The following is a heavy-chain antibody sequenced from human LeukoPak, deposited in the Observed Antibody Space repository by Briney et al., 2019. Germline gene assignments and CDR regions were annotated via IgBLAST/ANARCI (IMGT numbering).Heavy chain of an antibody. CDR1: GGSISSYY. J-gene: IGHJ5*02. Sequence: SETLSLTCTVSGGSISSYYWSWIRQPPGKGLEWIGYIYYSGSTNYNPSLKSRVTISVDTSKNQFSLKLSSVTAADTAVYYCARVTPTLRYFDWYNWFDPWGQGTLVTVSS. CDR3: ARVTPTLRYFDWYNWFDP. D-gene: IGHD3-9*01. CDR2: IYYSGST. V-gene: IGHV4-59*01.